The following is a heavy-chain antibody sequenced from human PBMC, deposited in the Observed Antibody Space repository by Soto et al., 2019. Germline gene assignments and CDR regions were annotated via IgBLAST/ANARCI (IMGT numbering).Heavy chain of an antibody. V-gene: IGHV1-69*01. CDR1: GGTFSSYA. J-gene: IGHJ1*01. Sequence: QVQLVQSGAEVKKPGSSVKVSCKASGGTFSSYAISWVRQAPGQGLEWMGGIIPIFGTANYAQKFQGRVTITADESTSTAYMELSSQRSEDTAVYYCANQGRGIAARPGYFQHWGQGTLVTVSS. D-gene: IGHD6-6*01. CDR2: IIPIFGTA. CDR3: ANQGRGIAARPGYFQH.